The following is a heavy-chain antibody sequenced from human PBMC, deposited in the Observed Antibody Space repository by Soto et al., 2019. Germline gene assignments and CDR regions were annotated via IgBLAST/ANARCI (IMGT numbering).Heavy chain of an antibody. D-gene: IGHD4-17*01. Sequence: PSETLSLTCTVAGGSVTRDEDYCSWIRQSPGKGLEWIGYISNSGSTGYNPSLKTRLSMSVDRSKNQFTLRLTSVTAADTAVYFCATESGSTYGYFDYWGQGTQVTVSS. V-gene: IGHV4-30-4*02. CDR1: GGSVTRDEDY. CDR2: ISNSGST. CDR3: ATESGSTYGYFDY. J-gene: IGHJ4*02.